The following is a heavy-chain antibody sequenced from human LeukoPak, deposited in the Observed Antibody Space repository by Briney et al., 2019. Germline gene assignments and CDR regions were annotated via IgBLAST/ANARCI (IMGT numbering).Heavy chain of an antibody. V-gene: IGHV4-39*07. CDR3: ASDKTFEVVNFFDY. J-gene: IGHJ4*02. CDR2: IYYSGST. D-gene: IGHD3-3*01. Sequence: SETLSLTCTVSGGSISSGSYYWGWIRQPPGKGLEWIGSIYYSGSTYYNPSLKSRITVSLDTSKNQFSLKLTSVTAAATAVYYCASDKTFEVVNFFDYWGQGTLVTVSS. CDR1: GGSISSGSYY.